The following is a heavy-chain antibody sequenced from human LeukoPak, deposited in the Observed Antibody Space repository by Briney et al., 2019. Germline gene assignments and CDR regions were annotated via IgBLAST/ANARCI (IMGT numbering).Heavy chain of an antibody. CDR3: TRYDGSGYFPFDS. V-gene: IGHV4-39*07. CDR2: IFYSGST. J-gene: IGHJ4*02. CDR1: SGSISTSNYY. Sequence: SETLSLTCTVSSGSISTSNYYWGWVRQPPGKALEWIGNIFYSGSTYYSPSLKSRVTISLDTSRNQFSLKLNSVTAADTAVYFCTRYDGSGYFPFDSWGQGTLVTVSS. D-gene: IGHD3-22*01.